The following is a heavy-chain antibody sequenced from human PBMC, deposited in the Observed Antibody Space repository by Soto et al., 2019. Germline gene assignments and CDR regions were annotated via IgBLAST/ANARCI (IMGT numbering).Heavy chain of an antibody. CDR2: ISSTAGRTS. Sequence: GGSLRLSCATSGFTFNTYPMTWVRQAPGKGLEWVSSISSTAGRTSSYADSVKGRFAISRDFSDNTVYLQMNNLRVDDTAVYFCAKGVLSFHYGMEVWSQGTTVTVSS. J-gene: IGHJ6*02. CDR3: AKGVLSFHYGMEV. V-gene: IGHV3-23*01. D-gene: IGHD3-10*01. CDR1: GFTFNTYP.